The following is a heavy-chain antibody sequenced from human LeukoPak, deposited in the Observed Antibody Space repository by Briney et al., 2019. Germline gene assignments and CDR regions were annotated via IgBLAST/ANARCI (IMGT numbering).Heavy chain of an antibody. CDR2: IYHSGST. J-gene: IGHJ4*02. CDR1: GGSISSGGYS. V-gene: IGHV4-30-2*01. CDR3: ARDKSRFGEFSP. Sequence: PSETLSLTCTVSGGSISSGGYSWSWIRQPPGKGLEWIGYIYHSGSTYYNPSLKSRVTISVDRSKNQFSLKLSSVTAADTAVYYCARDKSRFGEFSPWGQGTLVTVSS. D-gene: IGHD3-10*01.